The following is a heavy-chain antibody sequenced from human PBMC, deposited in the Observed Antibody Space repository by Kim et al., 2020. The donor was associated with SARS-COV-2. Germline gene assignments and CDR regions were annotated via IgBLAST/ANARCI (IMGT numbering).Heavy chain of an antibody. Sequence: SVKVSCKASGGTFSSYAISWVRQAPGQGLEWMGGIIPIFGTANYAQKFQGRVTITADESTSTAYMELSSLRSEDTAVYYCARGYYDILTGYYRIYGMDVWGQGTTVTVSS. V-gene: IGHV1-69*13. CDR3: ARGYYDILTGYYRIYGMDV. J-gene: IGHJ6*02. CDR2: IIPIFGTA. CDR1: GGTFSSYA. D-gene: IGHD3-9*01.